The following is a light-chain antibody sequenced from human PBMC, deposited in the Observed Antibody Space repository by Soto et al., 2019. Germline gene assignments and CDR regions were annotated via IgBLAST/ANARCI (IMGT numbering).Light chain of an antibody. V-gene: IGLV1-40*01. J-gene: IGLJ1*01. CDR3: QSYDSSLNAYV. Sequence: QPVLTQPPSVSGAPGQRVTISCTGSRSNTGAGYDVHWYQQLPGTVPKLLIYGNTNRPSGVPDRFSGSKSGTSASLAITGLQAEDEADYYCQSYDSSLNAYVFGTGTKVTVL. CDR1: RSNTGAGYD. CDR2: GNT.